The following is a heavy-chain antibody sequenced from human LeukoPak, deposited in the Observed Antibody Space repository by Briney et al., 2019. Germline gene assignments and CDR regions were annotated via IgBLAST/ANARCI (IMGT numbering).Heavy chain of an antibody. Sequence: SETLSLTCTVSGGSISGSNYYWGWVRQPPGKGLEWIGSIHYSGSTHYNPSLKSRVTMSIDTSKNQFSLKLSSVTAPDTAVCYCATSRGGQIDYWGQGTLVTVSS. CDR3: ATSRGGQIDY. CDR2: IHYSGST. V-gene: IGHV4-39*01. D-gene: IGHD6-25*01. CDR1: GGSISGSNYY. J-gene: IGHJ4*02.